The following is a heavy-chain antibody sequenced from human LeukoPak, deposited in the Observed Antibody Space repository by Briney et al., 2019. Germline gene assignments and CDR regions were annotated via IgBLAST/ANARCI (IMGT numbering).Heavy chain of an antibody. CDR3: ARGGRGGIVATIVY. D-gene: IGHD5-12*01. V-gene: IGHV4-34*01. CDR2: INHSGST. J-gene: IGHJ4*02. CDR1: GGSFSGYY. Sequence: SATLSLTCAVYGGSFSGYYWSWIRQPPGKGLEWIGEINHSGSTNYNPSLKSRVTISVDTSKNQFSLKLSSVTAADTAVYYCARGGRGGIVATIVYWGQGTLVTVSS.